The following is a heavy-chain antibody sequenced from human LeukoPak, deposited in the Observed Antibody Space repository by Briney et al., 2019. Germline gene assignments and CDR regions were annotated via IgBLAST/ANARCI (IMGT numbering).Heavy chain of an antibody. Sequence: PGGSLRLSCAASGFTFSSYGMHWVRQAPGKGLEWVAFIRYDGSNKYYADSVKGRFTISRDNSKNTLYLQMNSLRAEDTAVYYCAKDSFDYYGSGSDDYHMDVWGKGTTVTISS. V-gene: IGHV3-30*02. CDR3: AKDSFDYYGSGSDDYHMDV. CDR1: GFTFSSYG. CDR2: IRYDGSNK. J-gene: IGHJ6*03. D-gene: IGHD3-10*01.